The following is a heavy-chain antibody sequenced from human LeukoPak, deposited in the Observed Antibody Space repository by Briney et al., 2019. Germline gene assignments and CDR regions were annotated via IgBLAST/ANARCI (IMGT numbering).Heavy chain of an antibody. V-gene: IGHV3-23*01. CDR1: DSPFRSYA. CDR2: ISGSGGST. Sequence: GGPLNSSGPPPDSPFRSYAISWFRKAQGKGLEWVSAISGSGGSTYYADSVKGRFTISRDNSKNTLYLQMNSLRAEDTAVYYCAKDMDYWGQGTLVTVSS. CDR3: AKDMDY. J-gene: IGHJ4*02.